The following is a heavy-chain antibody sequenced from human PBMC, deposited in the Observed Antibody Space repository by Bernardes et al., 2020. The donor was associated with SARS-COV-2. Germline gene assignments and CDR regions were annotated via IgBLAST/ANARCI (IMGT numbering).Heavy chain of an antibody. CDR3: TGDTFGEHEN. Sequence: GGSLRLSCAASGFTFSNYWMHWIRQVPGKGLVWVSRINEDGTRIDYADSVKGRFTISRDNAKNTLFLQMNSLRAEDTAVYYCTGDTFGEHENWGQGTLVTVSS. CDR2: INEDGTRI. D-gene: IGHD3-16*01. J-gene: IGHJ4*02. CDR1: GFTFSNYW. V-gene: IGHV3-74*01.